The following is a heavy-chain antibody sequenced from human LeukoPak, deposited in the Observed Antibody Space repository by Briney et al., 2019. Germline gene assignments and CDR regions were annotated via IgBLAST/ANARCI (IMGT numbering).Heavy chain of an antibody. J-gene: IGHJ4*02. D-gene: IGHD6-19*01. CDR1: GGSVSSGSYY. CDR2: IYYSGST. Sequence: SETLSLTCTVSGGSVSSGSYYWSWIRQPPGKGLEWIGYIYYSGSTNYNPSLKSRVTISVDTSKNQFSLKLSSVTAADTAVYYCARQGARAVYSSGWYDYWGQGTLVTVSS. CDR3: ARQGARAVYSSGWYDY. V-gene: IGHV4-61*01.